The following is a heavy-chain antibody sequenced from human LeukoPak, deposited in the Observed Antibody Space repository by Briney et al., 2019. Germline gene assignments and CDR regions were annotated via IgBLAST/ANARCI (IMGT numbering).Heavy chain of an antibody. Sequence: PSETLSLTCTVSGGSISSSSYYWGWIRQPPGKGRVWIGSICYSGSTYYNPALKSRVTLSVDTSKNQFSLQLSAVTAADTAVYYCASSTADGYRYWGQGTLVTVSS. CDR3: ASSTADGYRY. V-gene: IGHV4-39*07. D-gene: IGHD5-24*01. J-gene: IGHJ4*02. CDR1: GGSISSSSYY. CDR2: ICYSGST.